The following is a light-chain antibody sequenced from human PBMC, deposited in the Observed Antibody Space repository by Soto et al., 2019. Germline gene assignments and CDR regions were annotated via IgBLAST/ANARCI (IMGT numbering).Light chain of an antibody. CDR3: KTGGAGVV. CDR1: SGHNIYA. CDR2: LNSDGSH. V-gene: IGLV4-69*01. J-gene: IGLJ2*01. Sequence: QPVLTQSPSASASLGASVKLTCTLISGHNIYAIAWHQQQPEKGPRYLMRLNSDGSHSKGDGVPDRFSGSSSGAEHYLTISGLQSEDKADYYCKTGGAGVVFGGGTKLPVL.